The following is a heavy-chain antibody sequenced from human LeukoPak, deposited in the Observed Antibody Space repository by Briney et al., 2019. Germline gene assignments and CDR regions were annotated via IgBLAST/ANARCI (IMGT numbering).Heavy chain of an antibody. CDR3: VKWGPYCSTYYCPALES. V-gene: IGHV3-7*01. Sequence: GGSLRLSCAASGFMFNDHWMSWVRQAPGKGPEWVANINAHGSQQYSVDSLKGRFTVSRDNAKKSLYLQMNDVRAEDTAVYFCVKWGPYCSTYYCPALESWGQGTLVTVSS. D-gene: IGHD2-2*01. J-gene: IGHJ4*02. CDR1: GFMFNDHW. CDR2: INAHGSQQ.